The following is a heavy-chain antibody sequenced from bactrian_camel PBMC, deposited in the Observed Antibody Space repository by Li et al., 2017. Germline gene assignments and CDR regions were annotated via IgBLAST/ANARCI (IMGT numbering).Heavy chain of an antibody. V-gene: IGHV3S40*01. Sequence: EVQLVESGGGLVQPRGSLRLSCAASGFTFSSYDMSWVRQAPEKGLEWVSTINSGGGSAYYADSVKGRFTISRDNAKNTPYLQMTSLKPEDTAVYYCAERDGSRLRACRRGQGTQVTVS. J-gene: IGHJ4*01. D-gene: IGHD6*01. CDR3: AERDGSRLRACR. CDR1: GFTFSSYD. CDR2: INSGGGSA.